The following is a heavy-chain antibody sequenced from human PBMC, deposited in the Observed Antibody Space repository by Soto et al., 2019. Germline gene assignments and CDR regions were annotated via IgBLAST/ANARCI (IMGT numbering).Heavy chain of an antibody. J-gene: IGHJ6*03. Sequence: EVQLLESGGGLVKPGGSLRLSCDASGFTFSNAWMSWVRQAPGKGLEWVGRIKSKTDGGTTDYAAPVKGRFTISRDDSKNTLYLQMNSLKTEDTAVYYCTTDQNSPPYYYYYMDVWGKGTTVTVSS. CDR2: IKSKTDGGTT. CDR3: TTDQNSPPYYYYYMDV. D-gene: IGHD4-4*01. CDR1: GFTFSNAW. V-gene: IGHV3-15*01.